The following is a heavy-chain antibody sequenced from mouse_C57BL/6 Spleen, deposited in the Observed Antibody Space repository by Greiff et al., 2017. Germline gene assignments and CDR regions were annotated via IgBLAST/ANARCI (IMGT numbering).Heavy chain of an antibody. CDR1: GYTFTSYW. CDR2: IDPSDSYT. D-gene: IGHD5-5*01. Sequence: QVQLQQSGAELVMPGASVKLSCKASGYTFTSYWMHWVKQRPGQGLEWIGEIDPSDSYTNYNQKFKGKSTLAVDKSSSTAYMQLSSLTSEDSAVYYCARSGRDYPAWFAYWGQGTLVTVSA. CDR3: ARSGRDYPAWFAY. V-gene: IGHV1-69*01. J-gene: IGHJ3*01.